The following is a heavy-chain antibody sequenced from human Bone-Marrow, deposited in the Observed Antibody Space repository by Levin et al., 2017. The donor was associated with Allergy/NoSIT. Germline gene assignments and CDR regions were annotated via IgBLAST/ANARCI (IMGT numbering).Heavy chain of an antibody. Sequence: ASVKVSCKASGYTFTAYYMHWVRQAPGQGLEWMGWINPKSGDTNYAQKFQGRVTMTRDTSISTAYMELSSLRSDDTAVYYCARENGEYSSGFYYSNYGMDVWGQGSTVTVSS. CDR1: GYTFTAYY. V-gene: IGHV1-2*02. D-gene: IGHD5-18*01. CDR3: ARENGEYSSGFYYSNYGMDV. CDR2: INPKSGDT. J-gene: IGHJ6*02.